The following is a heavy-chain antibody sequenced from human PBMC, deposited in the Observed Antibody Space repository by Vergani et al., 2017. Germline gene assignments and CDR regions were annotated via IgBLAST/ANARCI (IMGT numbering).Heavy chain of an antibody. CDR2: ISAYNGNT. V-gene: IGHV1-18*01. CDR3: ARVGAEREHDYRISYGMDV. CDR1: GYTFTCYG. D-gene: IGHD4-11*01. J-gene: IGHJ6*02. Sequence: QVQLVQSGAEVKKPGASVKVSCKASGYTFTCYGLSWVRQAPGQGLEWMGWISAYNGNTNYAQKLQGRVTMTTDTSTSTAYMELRSLRSDDTAVYYCARVGAEREHDYRISYGMDVWGQGTTVTVSS.